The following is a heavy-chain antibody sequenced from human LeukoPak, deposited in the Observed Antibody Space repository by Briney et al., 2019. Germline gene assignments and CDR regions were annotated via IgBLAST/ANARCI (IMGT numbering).Heavy chain of an antibody. J-gene: IGHJ4*02. CDR1: GFTFSSYG. D-gene: IGHD3-22*01. CDR2: ISYDGSNK. CDR3: AKDTYYYDSSGVPIDY. Sequence: GGSLRLSCAASGFTFSSYGMHWVRQAPGKGLEWVAVISYDGSNKYYADSVKGRFTISRDNSKNTLYLQMNSLRAEDTAVYYCAKDTYYYDSSGVPIDYWGQGTLVTVSS. V-gene: IGHV3-30*18.